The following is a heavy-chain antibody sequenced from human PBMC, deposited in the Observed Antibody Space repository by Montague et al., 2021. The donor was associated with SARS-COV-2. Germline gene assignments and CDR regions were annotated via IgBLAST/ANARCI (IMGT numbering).Heavy chain of an antibody. CDR3: ARDRPPVATTFYYYYYGMDV. Sequence: SETLSLTCTVSGGSISSSSYYRGWIRQPPGKGLEWIGSIYYSGSTYYNPSLKSRVTISVDTSKNQFSLKLSSVTAADTAVYYCARDRPPVATTFYYYYYGMDVWGQGTTVTVSS. J-gene: IGHJ6*02. D-gene: IGHD5-12*01. CDR1: GGSISSSSYY. V-gene: IGHV4-39*02. CDR2: IYYSGST.